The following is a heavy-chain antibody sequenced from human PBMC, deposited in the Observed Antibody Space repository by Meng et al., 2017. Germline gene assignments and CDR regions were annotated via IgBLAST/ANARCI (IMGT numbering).Heavy chain of an antibody. Sequence: QVQLQESGPGLVKPSQTLSLTCTVSGGSINSDDYYWSWIRQHPGKGLEWIGFIYYSGSTYYNPSLKSRVSISVDTSKNQFSLKVTSVTAADTAVYYCARGDYDGLAYWGQGTLFTFSS. D-gene: IGHD4-17*01. CDR2: IYYSGST. CDR1: GGSINSDDYY. J-gene: IGHJ4*02. V-gene: IGHV4-31*03. CDR3: ARGDYDGLAY.